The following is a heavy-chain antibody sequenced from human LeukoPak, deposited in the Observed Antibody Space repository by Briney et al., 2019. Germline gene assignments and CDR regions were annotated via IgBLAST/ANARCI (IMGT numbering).Heavy chain of an antibody. CDR1: GGSISSYY. V-gene: IGHV4-59*01. CDR3: ARADCSSTSCYYGMDV. D-gene: IGHD2-2*01. J-gene: IGHJ6*02. Sequence: PAETLSLTCTVSGGSISSYYWSWIRQPPGKGLEWIGYIYYSGSTNYNTSLKSRVTISVDTSKNQFSLKLSSVTAADTAVYYCARADCSSTSCYYGMDVWGQGTTVTVFS. CDR2: IYYSGST.